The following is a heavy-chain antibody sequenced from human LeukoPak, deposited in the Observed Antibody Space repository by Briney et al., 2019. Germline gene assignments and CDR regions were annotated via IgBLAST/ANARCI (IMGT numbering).Heavy chain of an antibody. CDR2: INPNSGGT. J-gene: IGHJ4*02. D-gene: IGHD5-18*01. CDR3: ARGGYSYGSYYFDY. CDR1: GYTFTGYY. Sequence: ASVKVSCKASGYTFTGYYMHWVRQAPGQGLEWMGWINPNSGGTSYAQKFQGRVTMTRDTSISTAYMELSRLRSDDTAVYYCARGGYSYGSYYFDYWGQGTLVTVSS. V-gene: IGHV1-2*02.